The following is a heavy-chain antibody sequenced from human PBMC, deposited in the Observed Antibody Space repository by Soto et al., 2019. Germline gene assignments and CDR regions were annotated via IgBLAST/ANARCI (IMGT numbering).Heavy chain of an antibody. D-gene: IGHD5-12*01. Sequence: VQLVQSGGEVRKPGASVTVSCRASGYTFTKYGISWVRQAPGQGLEWMGWISADNDNTNYAQNLQVRVTMTTDPSTSTAYMQLRILRSDDTAVDFGARGTSGYDCGMFDFWGQGTLVTVSS. CDR1: GYTFTKYG. V-gene: IGHV1-18*01. J-gene: IGHJ4*02. CDR3: ARGTSGYDCGMFDF. CDR2: ISADNDNT.